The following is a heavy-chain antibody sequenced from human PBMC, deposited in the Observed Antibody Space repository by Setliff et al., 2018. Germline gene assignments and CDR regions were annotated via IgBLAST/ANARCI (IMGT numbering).Heavy chain of an antibody. Sequence: PGGSLRLSCAASGFSFSGPYMSWVRQAPGNGLEWVSKISGSGTTIYYADSVRGRFTISRDNAKNSLFLQMNSLRVEDTAVYYCARDGVYYAMDVWGQGTTVTVSS. D-gene: IGHD1-20*01. CDR3: ARDGVYYAMDV. CDR1: GFSFSGPY. J-gene: IGHJ6*02. CDR2: ISGSGTTI. V-gene: IGHV3-11*04.